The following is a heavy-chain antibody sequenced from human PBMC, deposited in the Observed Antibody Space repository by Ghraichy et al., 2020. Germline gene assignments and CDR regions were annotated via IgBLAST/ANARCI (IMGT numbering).Heavy chain of an antibody. D-gene: IGHD6-6*01. CDR2: IKQDGSQK. CDR3: ARIGYSSSSLDY. V-gene: IGHV3-7*01. Sequence: GESLNISCAASGFRFSDYWMSWVRQAPGKGLEWVANIKQDGSQKYHVDSVKGRFTISRDNAKNSVYLEMNSPRAEDTAVYYCARIGYSSSSLDYWGQGTLVTVSS. J-gene: IGHJ4*02. CDR1: GFRFSDYW.